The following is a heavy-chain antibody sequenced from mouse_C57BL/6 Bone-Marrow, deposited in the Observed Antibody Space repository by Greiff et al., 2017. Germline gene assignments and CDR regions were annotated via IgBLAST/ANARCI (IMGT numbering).Heavy chain of an antibody. CDR2: INPSSGYT. J-gene: IGHJ1*03. CDR3: ADYGSSYRYFDV. CDR1: GCTFTSYW. D-gene: IGHD1-1*01. Sequence: VQGVESGAELAKPGASVKLSCKASGCTFTSYWMHWVKQRPGQGLEWIGYINPSSGYTKYNQKFKDKATLTADKSSSTAYMQLSSLTYEDSAVYYCADYGSSYRYFDVWGTGTTVTVSS. V-gene: IGHV1-7*01.